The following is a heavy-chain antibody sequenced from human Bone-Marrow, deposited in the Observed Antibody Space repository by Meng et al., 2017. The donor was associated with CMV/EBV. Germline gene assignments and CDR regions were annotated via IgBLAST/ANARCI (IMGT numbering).Heavy chain of an antibody. J-gene: IGHJ5*02. Sequence: SETLSLTCTVSGGSITNYYWSWVRQPPGKGLEWIGYIFYTGRTTYNPSLQSRVTISVDTFRNQFYLELSSVTAADTAVYYCARAPLRYSSSWYLGWFDPWGQGTLVTVSS. CDR3: ARAPLRYSSSWYLGWFDP. CDR2: IFYTGRT. CDR1: GGSITNYY. V-gene: IGHV4-59*01. D-gene: IGHD6-13*01.